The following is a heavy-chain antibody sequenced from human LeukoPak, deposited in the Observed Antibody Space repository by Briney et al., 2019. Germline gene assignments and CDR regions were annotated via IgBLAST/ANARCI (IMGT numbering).Heavy chain of an antibody. J-gene: IGHJ5*02. CDR1: GGSISSSNYY. CDR2: MYYSGST. CDR3: ARRGYGSGNWFDP. Sequence: PSETLSLTCIVSGGSISSSNYYWGWIRQPPGKGLEWIGSMYYSGSTYYNPSLKSRVTISVDMSKNQFSLKLSSVTAADTAVYYCARRGYGSGNWFDPWGQGTLVTVSS. V-gene: IGHV4-39*07. D-gene: IGHD3-10*01.